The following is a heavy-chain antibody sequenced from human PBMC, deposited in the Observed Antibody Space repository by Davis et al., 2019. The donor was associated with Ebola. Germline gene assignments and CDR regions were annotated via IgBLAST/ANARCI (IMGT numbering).Heavy chain of an antibody. CDR3: TTDPMATVTTSGDAFDI. J-gene: IGHJ3*02. D-gene: IGHD4-17*01. CDR2: IEIKTDGGTT. CDR1: GFTFSNAW. Sequence: GESLKISCAASGFTFSNAWMSWVRQAPGKGLEWVGRIEIKTDGGTTDYAAPVRGRFTISRDDSKNTLYLQMNSLKTEDTAVYYCTTDPMATVTTSGDAFDIWGQGTMVTVSS. V-gene: IGHV3-15*04.